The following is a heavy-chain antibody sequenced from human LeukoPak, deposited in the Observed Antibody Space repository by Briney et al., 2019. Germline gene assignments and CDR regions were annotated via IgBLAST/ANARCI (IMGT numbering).Heavy chain of an antibody. CDR2: ISGSGDNT. CDR3: AKGTAYVSGWHFDY. Sequence: GGSLRLSCAASGFTFNNYAMTWVRQAPGKGQEWVSGISGSGDNTYHAHTVKGRFTISRDNSKNTLYLQMNSLRAEDTAVYYCAKGTAYVSGWHFDYWGQGTLVTASS. V-gene: IGHV3-23*01. CDR1: GFTFNNYA. D-gene: IGHD6-19*01. J-gene: IGHJ4*02.